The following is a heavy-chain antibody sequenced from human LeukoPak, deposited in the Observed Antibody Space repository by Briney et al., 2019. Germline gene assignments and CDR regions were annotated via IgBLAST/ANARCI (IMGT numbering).Heavy chain of an antibody. CDR3: AREEGLDHHGDH. CDR1: GFTFSNYE. CDR2: ISSSSSYI. D-gene: IGHD1-14*01. J-gene: IGHJ4*02. Sequence: PGGSLRLSCAASGFTFSNYEMNWVRQAPGKGLEWVSSISSSSSYIYYADSVKGRFTISRDNAKNSLYLQMNSLRAEDTAVYYCAREEGLDHHGDHWGQGTLVTVSS. V-gene: IGHV3-21*01.